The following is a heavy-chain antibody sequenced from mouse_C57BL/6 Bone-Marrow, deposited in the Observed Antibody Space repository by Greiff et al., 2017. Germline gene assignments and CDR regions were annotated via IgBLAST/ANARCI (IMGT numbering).Heavy chain of an antibody. D-gene: IGHD2-4*01. J-gene: IGHJ3*01. CDR3: AREVGDYAWFAY. V-gene: IGHV3-1*01. CDR2: ISYSGST. CDR1: GYSITSGYD. Sequence: ESGPGMVKPSQSLSLTCTVTGYSITSGYDWHWIRHFPGNKLEWMGYISYSGSTNYNPSLKSRISITHDTSKNHFFLKLNSVTTEDTATYYCAREVGDYAWFAYWGQGTLVTVSA.